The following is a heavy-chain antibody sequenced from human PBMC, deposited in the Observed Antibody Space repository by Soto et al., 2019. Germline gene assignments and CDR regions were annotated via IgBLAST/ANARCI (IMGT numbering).Heavy chain of an antibody. Sequence: PSETLSLTCTVSGGSISSGGYYWSWIRQHPGKGLEWIGYIYYSGSTYYNPSLKSRVTISVDTSKNQFSLKLSSVTAADTAVYYCARGPIVVVPAAMEVPEYFQHWGQGTLVTVSS. D-gene: IGHD2-2*01. J-gene: IGHJ1*01. V-gene: IGHV4-31*03. CDR1: GGSISSGGYY. CDR2: IYYSGST. CDR3: ARGPIVVVPAAMEVPEYFQH.